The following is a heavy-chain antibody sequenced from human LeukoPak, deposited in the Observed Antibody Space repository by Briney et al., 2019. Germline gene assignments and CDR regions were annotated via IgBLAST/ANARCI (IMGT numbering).Heavy chain of an antibody. V-gene: IGHV4-34*01. CDR1: GGSFSGYY. CDR2: INHSGST. J-gene: IGHJ2*01. CDR3: AMNYDILTGYYTPWYFDL. Sequence: PSETLSLTCAGYGGSFSGYYWSWLRQPPGKGLEWIGEINHSGSTNYNPSLKSRVTISVDTSKNQFSLKLSSVTAADTAVYYCAMNYDILTGYYTPWYFDLWGRGTLVTVSS. D-gene: IGHD3-9*01.